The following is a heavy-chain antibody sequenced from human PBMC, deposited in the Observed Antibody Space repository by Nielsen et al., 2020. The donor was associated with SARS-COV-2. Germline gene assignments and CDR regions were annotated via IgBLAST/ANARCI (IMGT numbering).Heavy chain of an antibody. Sequence: GESLKISCAASGYTFRSYAMRWVRQGPGKGLEGVSAIIGSGGSTYYAESVKGRFTISRDNSKNTLYMQMNSLRAEDTAVYYCAKKTYPAAMFTWYFDLWGRGTLVTVSS. D-gene: IGHD5-18*01. CDR2: IIGSGGST. J-gene: IGHJ2*01. CDR1: GYTFRSYA. CDR3: AKKTYPAAMFTWYFDL. V-gene: IGHV3-23*01.